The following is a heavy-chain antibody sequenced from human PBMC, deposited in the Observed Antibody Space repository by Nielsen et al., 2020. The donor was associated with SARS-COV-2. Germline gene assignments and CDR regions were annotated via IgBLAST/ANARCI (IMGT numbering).Heavy chain of an antibody. CDR2: INHSGST. V-gene: IGHV4-34*01. J-gene: IGHJ4*02. CDR3: ARHERGYGSGSIDY. CDR1: GGSFSGYY. D-gene: IGHD3-10*01. Sequence: SETLSLTCAVYGGSFSGYYWSWIRQPPGKGLEWIGEINHSGSTNYNPSLKSRVTISVDTSKNQFSLKLSSVTAADTAVYYCARHERGYGSGSIDYWGQGTLVTVSS.